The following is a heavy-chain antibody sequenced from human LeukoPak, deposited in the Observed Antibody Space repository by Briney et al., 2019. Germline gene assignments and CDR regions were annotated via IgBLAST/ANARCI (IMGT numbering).Heavy chain of an antibody. V-gene: IGHV3-21*04. Sequence: PGGSLRLSCAASGFTFSSYSMNWVRQAPGKGLEWVSSISSSSSYIYYADSVKGRFTISRDNSKNTLYLQMNSLRAEDTAVYYCAKDRSYDSVRAFDIWGQGTMVTVSS. CDR2: ISSSSSYI. J-gene: IGHJ3*02. D-gene: IGHD5-18*01. CDR1: GFTFSSYS. CDR3: AKDRSYDSVRAFDI.